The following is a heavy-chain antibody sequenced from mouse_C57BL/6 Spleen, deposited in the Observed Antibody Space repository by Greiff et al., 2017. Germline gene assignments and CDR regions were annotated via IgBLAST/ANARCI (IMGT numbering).Heavy chain of an antibody. J-gene: IGHJ4*01. D-gene: IGHD2-2*01. V-gene: IGHV1-18*01. CDR2: INTNNGGT. Sequence: EVQLQQSGPELVKPGASVKIPCKASGYTFTDYNMAWVKQSHGKSLAWIGDINTNNGGTIYNQKFKGKATLTVDKSSSTAYMELRSLTSEDTAVYYCARKSYGYDLYAMDYWGQGTSVTVSS. CDR3: ARKSYGYDLYAMDY. CDR1: GYTFTDYN.